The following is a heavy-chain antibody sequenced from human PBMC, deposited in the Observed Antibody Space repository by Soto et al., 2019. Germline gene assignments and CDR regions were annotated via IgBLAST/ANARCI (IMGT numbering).Heavy chain of an antibody. V-gene: IGHV4-59*01. CDR2: IHTSGIT. D-gene: IGHD3-22*01. CDR1: GGSISSDY. J-gene: IGHJ4*02. CDR3: ARESYYDSSAYRY. Sequence: QVQLQESGPGLVKPSETLSLTCTVSGGSISSDYWSWIRQPPGKGLEWIGYIHTSGITDYNPSLKSRVTISVDTSKNQFSLKLTSVTAADTAIYYCARESYYDSSAYRYWGQGTLVTVSS.